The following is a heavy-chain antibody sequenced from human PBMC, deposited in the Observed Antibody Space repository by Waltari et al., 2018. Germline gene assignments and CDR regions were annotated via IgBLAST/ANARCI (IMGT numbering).Heavy chain of an antibody. CDR3: ARDEAHDYGDLIGWFDP. V-gene: IGHV3-30-3*01. CDR1: GFTFCSYA. D-gene: IGHD4-17*01. J-gene: IGHJ5*02. CDR2: IAYEGINK. Sequence: QVQLVESGGGVVQPGRSLRLSCAASGFTFCSYALHWVRQAPGKGLEWVAVIAYEGINKYYADSVKGRFTISRDNSKNTLYLQINSLRAEDTAVYYCARDEAHDYGDLIGWFDPWGQGTLVTVSS.